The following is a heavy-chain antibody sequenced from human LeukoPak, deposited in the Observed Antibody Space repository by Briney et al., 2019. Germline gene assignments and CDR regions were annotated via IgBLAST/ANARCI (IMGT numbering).Heavy chain of an antibody. Sequence: ASVKVSCKASGYTFTGYYMHWVRQAPGQGLEWMGGINPNSGGTNYAQKFQGRVTMTRDTSISTAYMELSRLRSDDTAVYYCTRDIQLWSPYYFDYWGQGTLVTVSS. CDR2: INPNSGGT. V-gene: IGHV1-2*02. J-gene: IGHJ4*02. CDR1: GYTFTGYY. CDR3: TRDIQLWSPYYFDY. D-gene: IGHD5-18*01.